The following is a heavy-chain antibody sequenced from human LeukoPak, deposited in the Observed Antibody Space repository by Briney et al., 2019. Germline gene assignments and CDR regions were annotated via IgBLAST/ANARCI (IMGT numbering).Heavy chain of an antibody. D-gene: IGHD3-22*01. Sequence: PAETLSLTCTVSGCSISSGGYYWSWIRQHPGKDLEWIGYIYYSGSTYYNPSLKSRVTISVDKSKNQFSLKLSSVTAADTAVYYCARVGTSYYYDSSGRGSNAFDIWGQGTMVTVSS. V-gene: IGHV4-31*03. CDR2: IYYSGST. J-gene: IGHJ3*02. CDR1: GCSISSGGYY. CDR3: ARVGTSYYYDSSGRGSNAFDI.